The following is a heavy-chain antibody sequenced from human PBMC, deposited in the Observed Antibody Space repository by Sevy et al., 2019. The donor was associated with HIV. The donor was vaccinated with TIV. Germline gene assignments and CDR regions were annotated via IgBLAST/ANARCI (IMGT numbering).Heavy chain of an antibody. CDR1: GFTFSSYG. J-gene: IGHJ4*02. V-gene: IGHV3-30*18. Sequence: GGSLRLSSAASGFTFSSYGMHWVRQAPGKGLEWVAVISYDGSNKYYADSVKGRFTISRDNSKNTLYLQMNSLRAEDTAVYYCAKGSSSGYSGYDSGWGIDYWGQGTLVTVSS. D-gene: IGHD5-12*01. CDR3: AKGSSSGYSGYDSGWGIDY. CDR2: ISYDGSNK.